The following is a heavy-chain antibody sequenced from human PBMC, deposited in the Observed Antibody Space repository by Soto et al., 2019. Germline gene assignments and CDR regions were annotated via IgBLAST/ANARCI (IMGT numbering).Heavy chain of an antibody. CDR2: IYPGDSDT. V-gene: IGHV5-51*01. Sequence: GESLKISCKGSGYSFTSYWIGWVRQMPGKGLEWMGIIYPGDSDTRYSPSFQGQVTISADKSISTAYLQWSSLKASDTAMYYCARRGYCSGGSCYSGPKYYYYYYGMDVWGQGTTVTVSS. D-gene: IGHD2-15*01. J-gene: IGHJ6*02. CDR1: GYSFTSYW. CDR3: ARRGYCSGGSCYSGPKYYYYYYGMDV.